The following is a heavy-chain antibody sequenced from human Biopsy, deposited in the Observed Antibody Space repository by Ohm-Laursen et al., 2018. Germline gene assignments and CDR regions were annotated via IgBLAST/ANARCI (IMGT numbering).Heavy chain of an antibody. CDR2: IFNSANT. CDR3: ARGDYFDSNGYFWFDP. D-gene: IGHD3-22*01. J-gene: IGHJ5*02. V-gene: IGHV4-31*01. Sequence: SQTLSLTCTVSGGSISNNNYYWGWIRQRPGKGLEWIGYIFNSANTYYSPSLKNLITISGDTSKNQFSLKLNSVTAADTAVYYCARGDYFDSNGYFWFDPWGQGTLVTVSS. CDR1: GGSISNNNYY.